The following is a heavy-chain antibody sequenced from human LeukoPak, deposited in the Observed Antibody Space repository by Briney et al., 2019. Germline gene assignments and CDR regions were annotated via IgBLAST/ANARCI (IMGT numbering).Heavy chain of an antibody. CDR1: GGSISSYY. Sequence: SETLSLTCTVSGGSISSYYWSWIRQPPGKGLEWIGYIYYSGTTHYNPSLKSRVTMSVDTSKNQFSLKLSSVTAADTAVYYCARELSSSILQFDYWGQGTLVSVSS. V-gene: IGHV4-59*12. CDR3: ARELSSSILQFDY. CDR2: IYYSGTT. D-gene: IGHD6-13*01. J-gene: IGHJ4*02.